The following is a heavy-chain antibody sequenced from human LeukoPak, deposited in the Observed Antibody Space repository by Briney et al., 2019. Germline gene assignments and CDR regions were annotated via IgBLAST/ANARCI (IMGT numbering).Heavy chain of an antibody. V-gene: IGHV3-72*01. Sequence: GGSLRLSCAASGFTFSIYSMNWVRHAPGKGLEWVGRTRNKAKSYTTAYAASVKGRFTISRDNSKNSLYLQMNSLETEDTAVYYCVSRDVVVTGPDAFDIWGQGTMVTVSS. CDR2: TRNKAKSYTT. J-gene: IGHJ3*02. D-gene: IGHD2-21*02. CDR1: GFTFSIYS. CDR3: VSRDVVVTGPDAFDI.